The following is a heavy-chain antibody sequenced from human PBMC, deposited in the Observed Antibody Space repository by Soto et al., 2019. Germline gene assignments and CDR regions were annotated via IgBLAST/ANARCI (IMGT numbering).Heavy chain of an antibody. Sequence: QVQLQQWGAGLLKPSETLSLTCAVYGGSFSGYYWSWIRQPPGKGLEWIGEINHSGSTNYNPSLKGRVTISVDTSTTQFSLKVSSVAAADTAVYYCARGRAVESARNYYYFGMDVWGQGTTVTVSS. CDR3: ARGRAVESARNYYYFGMDV. CDR2: INHSGST. V-gene: IGHV4-34*01. CDR1: GGSFSGYY. D-gene: IGHD2-21*01. J-gene: IGHJ6*02.